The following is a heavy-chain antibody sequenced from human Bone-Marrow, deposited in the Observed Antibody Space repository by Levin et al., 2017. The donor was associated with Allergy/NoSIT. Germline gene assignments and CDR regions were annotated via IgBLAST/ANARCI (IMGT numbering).Heavy chain of an antibody. J-gene: IGHJ4*02. CDR1: GYTFSIYH. V-gene: IGHV1-46*04. CDR3: ARSHPHHLRD. Sequence: ASVKVSCKASGYTFSIYHIDWVRQAPGQGPEWMGVIDPNNGGTTYAQTLQGRVTMTRDPSTSTVYMELSSLKSDDTALYYCARSHPHHLRDWGQGTLVTVSS. CDR2: IDPNNGGT.